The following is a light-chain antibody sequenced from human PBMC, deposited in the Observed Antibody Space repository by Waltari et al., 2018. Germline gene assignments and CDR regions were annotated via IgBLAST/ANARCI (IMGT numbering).Light chain of an antibody. V-gene: IGLV1-44*01. Sequence: QSVLTQPPSASGTPGQGVTISCSGAPSNFWTQFVHWYQQVPGKDPKLLIYWSDRQPAGVPERFSGSKSGTSASLAISGLQSEDEADYYCAAWDDSLNGRGVFGGGTKVTVL. CDR2: WSD. CDR3: AAWDDSLNGRGV. J-gene: IGLJ3*02. CDR1: PSNFWTQF.